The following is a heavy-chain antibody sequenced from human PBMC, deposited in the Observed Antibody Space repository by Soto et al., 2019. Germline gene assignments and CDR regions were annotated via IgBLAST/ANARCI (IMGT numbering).Heavy chain of an antibody. J-gene: IGHJ6*02. CDR2: IIPILGIA. V-gene: IGHV1-69*02. D-gene: IGHD5-18*01. CDR3: ASSYTANSYNYGLDV. Sequence: QVQLVQSGAEVKKPGSSVKVSCKASGGTFSSYTISWVRQAPGQGLEWMGRIIPILGIANYAQKFQGRVTITAETSTSTAYTELSRLRSEDTAVYYCASSYTANSYNYGLDVWGQGTTVTVS. CDR1: GGTFSSYT.